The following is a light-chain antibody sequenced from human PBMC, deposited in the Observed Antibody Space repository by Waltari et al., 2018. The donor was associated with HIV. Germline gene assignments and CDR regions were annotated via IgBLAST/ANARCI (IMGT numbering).Light chain of an antibody. V-gene: IGLV1-47*01. CDR1: SSNLGSYY. CDR3: AAWTDSLTAVV. J-gene: IGLJ2*01. CDR2: RNN. Sequence: QSVLTQQPSASGTPGQRVTIPCSGSSSNLGSYYVSWYQQLPGTAPKLLIYRNNQRPSGVPDRFSGSKSGTSASLAINGLRSEDEADYYCAAWTDSLTAVVFGGGTKLSVL.